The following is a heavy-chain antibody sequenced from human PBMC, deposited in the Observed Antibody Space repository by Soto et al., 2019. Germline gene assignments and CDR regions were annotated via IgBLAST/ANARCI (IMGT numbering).Heavy chain of an antibody. CDR2: ISGSTSYI. D-gene: IGHD2-2*01. Sequence: EVQLVDSGGGLVKPGGSLRLSCAASGFSFSDYSMNWVRQAPGKGLEWVSSISGSTSYIYYADSLKGRFTVSRDNAEKSLYLQMNSLRAEDTAVYYCARDGAFCSGTGCRDYYHYMDFWGKGTTVTVSS. CDR3: ARDGAFCSGTGCRDYYHYMDF. CDR1: GFSFSDYS. J-gene: IGHJ6*03. V-gene: IGHV3-21*01.